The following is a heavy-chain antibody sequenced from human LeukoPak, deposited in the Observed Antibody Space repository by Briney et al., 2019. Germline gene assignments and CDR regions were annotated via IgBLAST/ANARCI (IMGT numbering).Heavy chain of an antibody. CDR3: ARQPQSEYSYGFEDH. Sequence: PSETLSLTCTVSGVSISSYYWSWIRQPPGKGLEWIASIRYSGNTFYNPSLKSRVTISVDTSKNQFSLRLNYVTAADTAVYYCARQPQSEYSYGFEDHWGQGILVTVSS. CDR2: IRYSGNT. J-gene: IGHJ4*02. V-gene: IGHV4-59*05. D-gene: IGHD5-18*01. CDR1: GVSISSYY.